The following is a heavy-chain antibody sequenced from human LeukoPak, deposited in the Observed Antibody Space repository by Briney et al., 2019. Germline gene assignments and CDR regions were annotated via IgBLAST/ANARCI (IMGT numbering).Heavy chain of an antibody. CDR3: ARVRQTGIVVVNHFDS. Sequence: GGSLRLSCAASGFTFSSYWMHWVRQAPGKGLVWVSRINSDGSSTSYADSVKGRFTISRDTAKNTLYLQMNSLRAEDTAVYYCARVRQTGIVVVNHFDSWGQGTLATVSS. V-gene: IGHV3-74*01. CDR2: INSDGSST. J-gene: IGHJ4*02. CDR1: GFTFSSYW. D-gene: IGHD3-22*01.